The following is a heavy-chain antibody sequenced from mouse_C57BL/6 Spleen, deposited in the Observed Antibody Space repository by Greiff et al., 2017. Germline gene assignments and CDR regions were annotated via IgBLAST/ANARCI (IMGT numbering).Heavy chain of an antibody. Sequence: VQLQQSGPELVKPGASVKISCKASGYSFTDYNMNWVKQSNGKSLEWIGVINPNYGTTSYNQKFKGKATLTVDQSSSTAYMQLNSLTSADSAVYYCSTLYYGSSLYFDYWGQGTTLTVSS. D-gene: IGHD1-1*01. V-gene: IGHV1-39*01. CDR3: STLYYGSSLYFDY. CDR2: INPNYGTT. J-gene: IGHJ2*01. CDR1: GYSFTDYN.